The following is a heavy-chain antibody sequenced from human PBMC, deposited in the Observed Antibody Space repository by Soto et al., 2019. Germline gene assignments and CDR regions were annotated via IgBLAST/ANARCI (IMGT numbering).Heavy chain of an antibody. CDR2: IYYSGST. CDR3: ARFGPYYDFWSGHLGHNWFDP. D-gene: IGHD3-3*01. Sequence: TLSLTCTVSGGSISSYYWSWIRQPPGKGLEWIGYIYYSGSTNYNPSLKSRVTISVDTSKNQFSLKLSSVTAADTAVYYCARFGPYYDFWSGHLGHNWFDPWGQGTLVTVSS. CDR1: GGSISSYY. V-gene: IGHV4-59*01. J-gene: IGHJ5*02.